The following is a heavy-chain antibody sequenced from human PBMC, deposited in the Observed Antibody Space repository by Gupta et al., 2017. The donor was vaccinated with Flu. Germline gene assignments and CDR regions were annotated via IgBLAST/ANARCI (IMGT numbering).Heavy chain of an antibody. V-gene: IGHV3-43*01. J-gene: IGHJ4*02. CDR2: ISGDGRST. Sequence: APGKGLEWVSLISGDGRSTYYADSVEGRFTISRDNIRSSLFLQMDSLRTEDTALYYCAKGGYNYGYFDYWGQGTLVTVSS. D-gene: IGHD5-18*01. CDR3: AKGGYNYGYFDY.